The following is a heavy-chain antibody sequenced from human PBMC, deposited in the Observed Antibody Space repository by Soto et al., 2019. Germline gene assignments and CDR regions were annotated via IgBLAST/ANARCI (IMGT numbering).Heavy chain of an antibody. D-gene: IGHD3-10*01. CDR3: ARECRAGMVRGVIIVAGAGFDP. J-gene: IGHJ5*02. V-gene: IGHV4-61*01. CDR2: IYDRGST. Sequence: WETLSLTCTVSSGSVSRGRYYWSRIRQPPGKGLEWIGYIYDRGSTNCSRSLKGRVSISGDTSNNQFSLKLSCVTAADTAVYYCARECRAGMVRGVIIVAGAGFDPWGQGTLVTVSS. CDR1: SGSVSRGRYY.